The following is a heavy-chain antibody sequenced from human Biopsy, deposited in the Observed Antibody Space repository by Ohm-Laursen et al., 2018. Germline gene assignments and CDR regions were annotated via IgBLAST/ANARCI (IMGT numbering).Heavy chain of an antibody. V-gene: IGHV1-2*02. Sequence: ASVKVSCKASGYTFTDSYMHWVRQAPGQGLEWMGWINPNSGGTNYAQKFQGRVTMTRDTSMSTAYMELNSLTFEDTAVYYCAIEGGTYSKPFDYWGQGSQVIVSS. CDR1: GYTFTDSY. D-gene: IGHD1-26*01. J-gene: IGHJ4*02. CDR2: INPNSGGT. CDR3: AIEGGTYSKPFDY.